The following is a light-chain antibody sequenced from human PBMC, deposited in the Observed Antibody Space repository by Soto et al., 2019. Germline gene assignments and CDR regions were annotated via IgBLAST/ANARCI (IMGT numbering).Light chain of an antibody. J-gene: IGLJ2*01. CDR1: SSDVGKYNL. CDR3: CSYAGFSTVI. CDR2: EDI. Sequence: QSALTQPASVSGSRGQSITISCTGTSSDVGKYNLVSWYQQYPGKAPKLMIYEDIKRPSGVSHRFSGSKSGSTASLTISGLQAEDEADYYCCSYAGFSTVIFGGGTQLTVL. V-gene: IGLV2-23*01.